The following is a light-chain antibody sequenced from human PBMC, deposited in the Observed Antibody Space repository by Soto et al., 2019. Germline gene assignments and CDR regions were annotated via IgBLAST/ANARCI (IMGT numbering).Light chain of an antibody. CDR1: QSVSTN. Sequence: EIMMTQSPATLSVSPGERATLSCRAGQSVSTNLAWYQQKPGQAPRLLIYDASNRATGIPARFSGSGSGTDFTLTISSPEPEDFAVYYCQHRSNWPITFGQGTRLEI. J-gene: IGKJ5*01. CDR2: DAS. V-gene: IGKV3-11*01. CDR3: QHRSNWPIT.